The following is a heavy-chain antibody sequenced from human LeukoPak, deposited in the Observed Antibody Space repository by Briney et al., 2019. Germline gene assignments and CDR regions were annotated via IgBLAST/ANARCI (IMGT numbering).Heavy chain of an antibody. CDR3: ARHLKGVGTCVYY. J-gene: IGHJ4*02. CDR2: IYYSGRT. V-gene: IGHV4-59*08. D-gene: IGHD2-21*02. CDR1: GVSISNYY. Sequence: SSETLSLTCTASGVSISNYYWSWIRQPPGKGLEWIGFIYYSGRTKYNPSLEKRVSITAGTSKNQSSLNLNSVTAADTAVYYYARHLKGVGTCVYYWGQGTLVTVSS.